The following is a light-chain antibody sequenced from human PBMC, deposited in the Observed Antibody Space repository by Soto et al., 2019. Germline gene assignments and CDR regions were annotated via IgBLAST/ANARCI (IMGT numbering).Light chain of an antibody. CDR2: LNSDGSH. Sequence: QLVLTQPPSASASLGASVKLTCTLSSGHNSYAIAWHQQQPEKGPRYLMKLNSDGSHSKGDGIPDRVSGSGSGAERYLTISSLQSEDEADYYCQTWSTDIRVFGGGTKLTVL. V-gene: IGLV4-69*01. CDR1: SGHNSYA. J-gene: IGLJ3*02. CDR3: QTWSTDIRV.